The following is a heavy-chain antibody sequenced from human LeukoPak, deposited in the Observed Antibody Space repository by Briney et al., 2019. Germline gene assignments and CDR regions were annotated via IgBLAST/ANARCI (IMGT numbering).Heavy chain of an antibody. CDR1: GSSFSNFE. CDR3: ARDADYGEFDY. D-gene: IGHD4-17*01. J-gene: IGHJ4*02. V-gene: IGHV3-48*03. Sequence: GGSLRLSCAASGSSFSNFEMNWVRQAPGKGLQWVSYISGTGSTIFYADSVKGRFTVSRDNAKNSLYLQMNSLRAEDTAIYYCARDADYGEFDYWGQGTLVTVSS. CDR2: ISGTGSTI.